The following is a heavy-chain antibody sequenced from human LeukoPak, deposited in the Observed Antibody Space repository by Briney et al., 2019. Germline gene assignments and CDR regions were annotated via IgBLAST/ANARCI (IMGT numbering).Heavy chain of an antibody. CDR3: ARDRYRYGSGSHYKWYFDL. D-gene: IGHD3-10*01. V-gene: IGHV4-34*01. J-gene: IGHJ2*01. Sequence: SETLSLTCAVSGGSFSGYSWSWIRQTPGKGLEWIGEINHSGSTNYNPSLKSRVTISVDTSKNQFSLKLSSVTAADTAVYYCARDRYRYGSGSHYKWYFDLWGRSTLVTVSS. CDR1: GGSFSGYS. CDR2: INHSGST.